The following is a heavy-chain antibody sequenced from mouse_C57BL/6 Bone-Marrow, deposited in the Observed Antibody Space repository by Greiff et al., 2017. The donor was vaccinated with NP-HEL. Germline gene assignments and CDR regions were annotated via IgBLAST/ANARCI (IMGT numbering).Heavy chain of an antibody. CDR2: IHPNSGST. CDR1: GYTFTSYW. V-gene: IGHV1-64*01. D-gene: IGHD4-1*01. J-gene: IGHJ3*01. CDR3: ARNPVTGKGCAY. Sequence: QVQLQQPGAELVKPGASVKLSCKASGYTFTSYWMHWVKQRPGQGLEWIGMIHPNSGSTNYNEKFKSKATLTVDKSSSTAYMQLSSLTSEDSAVYYCARNPVTGKGCAYWGQGTLVTVSA.